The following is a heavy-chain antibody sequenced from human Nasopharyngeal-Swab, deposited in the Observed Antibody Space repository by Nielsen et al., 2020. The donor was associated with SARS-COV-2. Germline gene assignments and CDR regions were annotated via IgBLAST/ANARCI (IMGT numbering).Heavy chain of an antibody. J-gene: IGHJ3*02. V-gene: IGHV3-64D*08. CDR2: ISSNGGST. Sequence: GESLKISCSASGFTFSSYAMHWVRQAPGKGLEYVSAISSNGGSTYYADSVKGRFTISRDNSKNTLYLQMSSLRAEDTAVYYCVKGGKRWLQLDPLDAFDIWDQGTMVTVSS. CDR3: VKGGKRWLQLDPLDAFDI. CDR1: GFTFSSYA. D-gene: IGHD5-24*01.